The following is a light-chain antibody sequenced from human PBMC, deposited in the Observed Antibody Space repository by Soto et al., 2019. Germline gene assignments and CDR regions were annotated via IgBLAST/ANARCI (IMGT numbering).Light chain of an antibody. V-gene: IGKV3-20*01. CDR2: GAS. CDR3: QQYGNSPPYT. CDR1: QSVSSSY. Sequence: EIVLTQSPGTLSLSPGERATLSCRASQSVSSSYLSWYQQKPGQAPRLLIYGASRSATGIPDRFSGSGSGTDFTFTISRLEPEDFAVYYYQQYGNSPPYTFGQGTKLEIK. J-gene: IGKJ2*01.